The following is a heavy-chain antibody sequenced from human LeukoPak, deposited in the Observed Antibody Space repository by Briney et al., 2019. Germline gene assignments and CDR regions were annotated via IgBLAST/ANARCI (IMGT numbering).Heavy chain of an antibody. CDR3: ARDRVLRFLEWLLRGGYFDY. J-gene: IGHJ4*02. CDR1: GFTFSSYG. V-gene: IGHV3-30*19. Sequence: SCKASGFTFSSYGIHWVRQAPGKGLERVAVISYDGSNKYYADSVKGRFTISRDKSKNTLYLQMNSLRAEDTAVYYCARDRVLRFLEWLLRGGYFDYWGQGTLVTVSS. CDR2: ISYDGSNK. D-gene: IGHD3-3*01.